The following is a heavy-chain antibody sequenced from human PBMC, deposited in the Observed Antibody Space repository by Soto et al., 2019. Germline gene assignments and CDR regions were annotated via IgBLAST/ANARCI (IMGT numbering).Heavy chain of an antibody. CDR3: ARGRNIFGVVIIRSWFGP. Sequence: SETLSLTCAVYGGSFSGYYWSWIRQPPGKGLEWIGEINHSGSTNYNPSLKSRVTISVDTSKNQFSLKLSSVTAADTAVYYCARGRNIFGVVIIRSWFGPWGQGTLVTVSS. D-gene: IGHD3-3*02. CDR1: GGSFSGYY. J-gene: IGHJ5*02. CDR2: INHSGST. V-gene: IGHV4-34*01.